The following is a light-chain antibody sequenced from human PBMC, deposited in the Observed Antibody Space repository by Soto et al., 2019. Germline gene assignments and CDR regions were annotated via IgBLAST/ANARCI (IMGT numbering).Light chain of an antibody. CDR1: QSVSNW. CDR2: DVS. J-gene: IGKJ1*01. V-gene: IGKV1-5*01. CDR3: QQYDSYSWT. Sequence: DIQMTQSPSTLSASVGERVTITCRASQSVSNWLAWYQHKPGKAPKLLIHDVSSLESGVPSRFSGSGSGTEFILTISSLQPDDFATYYCQQYDSYSWTFGQGTKVDIK.